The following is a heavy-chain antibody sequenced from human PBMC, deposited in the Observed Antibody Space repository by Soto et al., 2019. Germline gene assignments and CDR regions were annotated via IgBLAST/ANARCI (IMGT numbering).Heavy chain of an antibody. V-gene: IGHV4-30-2*06. J-gene: IGHJ5*02. CDR2: TYQSGSA. Sequence: SETLSLTCPVSGGSISSGGYSWTWIRQSPGKGLEWLGYTYQSGSAYYNPSLKSRVTISVDRSKNQFSLNVTSVTAADTAVYYCARGIRRGRVGNWFNPWGQGTLVTVSS. CDR3: ARGIRRGRVGNWFNP. D-gene: IGHD3-10*01. CDR1: GGSISSGGYS.